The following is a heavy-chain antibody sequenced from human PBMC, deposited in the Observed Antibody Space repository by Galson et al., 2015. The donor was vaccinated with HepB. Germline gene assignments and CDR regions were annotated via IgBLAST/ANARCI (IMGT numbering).Heavy chain of an antibody. J-gene: IGHJ6*02. D-gene: IGHD2-2*02. V-gene: IGHV3-23*01. Sequence: SLRLSCAASGFTFSSYAMSWVRQAPGKGLEWVSAISGSGGSTYYADSVKGRFTISRDNSKNTLYLQMNSLRAEDTAVYYCARDRCSTASCYSGGFPRAMDVWGQGTTVIVSS. CDR3: ARDRCSTASCYSGGFPRAMDV. CDR1: GFTFSSYA. CDR2: ISGSGGST.